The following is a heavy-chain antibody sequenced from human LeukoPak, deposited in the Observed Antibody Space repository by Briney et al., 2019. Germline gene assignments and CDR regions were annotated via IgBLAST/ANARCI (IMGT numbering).Heavy chain of an antibody. Sequence: SETLSLTCTVSGGSISSSTFYWGWIRQPPGKGLEWIGSLYYSGSTYYNPSLKSRVTISVDTSKNQFSLKLSSVTAADTAVYYCARGSSWYEYWGQGTLVTVSS. V-gene: IGHV4-39*07. CDR2: LYYSGST. D-gene: IGHD6-13*01. CDR3: ARGSSWYEY. J-gene: IGHJ4*02. CDR1: GGSISSSTFY.